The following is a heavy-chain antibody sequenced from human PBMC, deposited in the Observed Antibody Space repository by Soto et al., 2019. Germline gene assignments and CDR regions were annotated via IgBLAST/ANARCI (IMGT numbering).Heavy chain of an antibody. J-gene: IGHJ4*02. CDR1: GFPFSSYW. D-gene: IGHD3-22*01. V-gene: IGHV3-74*01. CDR3: AWGDGDRYDGNGYLGRN. CDR2: IKSDGSGT. Sequence: GGSLRLSCAASGFPFSSYWMHWVRQAPGKGLVWVSRIKSDGSGTQYADSVQDRFTISRDNARKTLYLQMNSMRVEDKAVKYCAWGDGDRYDGNGYLGRNWGQGTLVTVSS.